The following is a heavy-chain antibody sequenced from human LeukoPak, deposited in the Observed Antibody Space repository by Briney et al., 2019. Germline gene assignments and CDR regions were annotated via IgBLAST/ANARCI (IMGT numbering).Heavy chain of an antibody. Sequence: ASVKVSCKASGYTFADYYIHWVRQAPGQGLEWMGWINPKNRGTKYAQKFQGRVTMTLDTSITTLYMELNRLTSDDTAVYYCARDEDHSSLNAFDVWGQGTLVTVSS. J-gene: IGHJ3*01. CDR1: GYTFADYY. D-gene: IGHD4-11*01. CDR2: INPKNRGT. V-gene: IGHV1-2*02. CDR3: ARDEDHSSLNAFDV.